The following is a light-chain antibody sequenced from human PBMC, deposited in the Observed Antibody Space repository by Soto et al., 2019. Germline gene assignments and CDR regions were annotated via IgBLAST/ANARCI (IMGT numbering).Light chain of an antibody. V-gene: IGKV1-39*01. CDR1: QSISRY. J-gene: IGKJ3*01. CDR2: AAS. Sequence: DIQMTQCPSSLSASVGDRITITCRASQSISRYLNWYQQKPGKPPNLLIYAASNLQSGVPSRFSGSGSGTDFTLTISSLQPEDFATYHCQHSYTSPFTFGPGTKVDIK. CDR3: QHSYTSPFT.